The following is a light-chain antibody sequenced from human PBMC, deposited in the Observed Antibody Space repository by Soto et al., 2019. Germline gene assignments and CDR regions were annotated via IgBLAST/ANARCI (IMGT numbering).Light chain of an antibody. CDR3: TSYAGGNNV. V-gene: IGLV2-8*02. CDR2: EVN. J-gene: IGLJ1*01. Sequence: QSALTQPPSASRSPGQSVTISCTGTSSDVGGYNFVSWYQQYPGKVPKLMVYEVNKRPSGVPDRFSGSKSGNTASLTVSGLQADDEADYYCTSYAGGNNVFGTGTKVTVL. CDR1: SSDVGGYNF.